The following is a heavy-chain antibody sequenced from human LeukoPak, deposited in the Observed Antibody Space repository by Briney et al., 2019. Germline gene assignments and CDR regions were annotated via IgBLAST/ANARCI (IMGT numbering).Heavy chain of an antibody. CDR1: GGTFSNYA. CDR2: IIPMFGTT. Sequence: GASVKVSCKASGGTFSNYAISWVRQAPGQGLEWMGRIIPMFGTTNYAQNFQGRVTITTDKYTSTAYMEVSSVRIEDTGVYVCASVTVTTWAPDGHMDVWGKGTTVTVSS. V-gene: IGHV1-69*05. J-gene: IGHJ6*03. CDR3: ASVTVTTWAPDGHMDV. D-gene: IGHD4-11*01.